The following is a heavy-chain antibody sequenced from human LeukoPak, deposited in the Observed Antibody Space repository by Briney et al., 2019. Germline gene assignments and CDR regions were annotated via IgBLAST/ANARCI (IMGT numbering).Heavy chain of an antibody. D-gene: IGHD1-1*01. CDR1: GFTFSSYG. CDR2: IKQDGSEK. CDR3: ASAVVQRTDAFDI. V-gene: IGHV3-7*01. Sequence: GGSLRLSCAASGFTFSSYGMHWVRQAPGKGLEWVANIKQDGSEKYYVDSVKGRFTISRDNAKNSLYLQMNSPRAEDTAVYYCASAVVQRTDAFDIWGQGTMVTVSS. J-gene: IGHJ3*02.